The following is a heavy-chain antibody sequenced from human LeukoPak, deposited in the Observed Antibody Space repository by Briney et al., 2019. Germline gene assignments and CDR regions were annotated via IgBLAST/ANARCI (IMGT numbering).Heavy chain of an antibody. Sequence: SETLSLTCTVSGGSINSYYWSWIRQPPGKGLEWIGYIFYSGSTNYNPSLQSRVTISVDTSRNQFSLNLSSVTAADTAVYYCARGPTRQYFDSWGRGTLVTASS. J-gene: IGHJ4*02. CDR2: IFYSGST. CDR1: GGSINSYY. V-gene: IGHV4-59*01. CDR3: ARGPTRQYFDS. D-gene: IGHD6-6*01.